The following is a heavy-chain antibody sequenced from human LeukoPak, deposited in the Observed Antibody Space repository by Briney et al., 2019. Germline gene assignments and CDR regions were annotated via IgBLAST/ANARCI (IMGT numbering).Heavy chain of an antibody. D-gene: IGHD3-10*01. V-gene: IGHV3-53*01. Sequence: GGSLRLSCAASGFSAGSNYMNWVRQAPGKGLEWVSILYSGDSTYYADSVKGRFIVSRDNSKNTLFLQMNALRVEDTAVYYCARVGDHYHWYLDVWGRGTLVPVSS. CDR1: GFSAGSNY. CDR3: ARVGDHYHWYLDV. J-gene: IGHJ2*01. CDR2: LYSGDST.